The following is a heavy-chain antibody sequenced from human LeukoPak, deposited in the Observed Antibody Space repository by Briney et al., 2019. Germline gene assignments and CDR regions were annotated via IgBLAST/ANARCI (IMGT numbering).Heavy chain of an antibody. J-gene: IGHJ3*02. V-gene: IGHV3-48*01. CDR3: ARAGPGVVIPRDAFDI. CDR1: GFTFSSYS. D-gene: IGHD3-22*01. Sequence: GGSLRLSCAASGFTFSSYSMNWVRQAPGKGLEWVSYISSSSSTIYYADSVKGRFTISRDNAKNSLYLQMNSLRAEDTAVYYCARAGPGVVIPRDAFDIWGQGTMVTVSS. CDR2: ISSSSSTI.